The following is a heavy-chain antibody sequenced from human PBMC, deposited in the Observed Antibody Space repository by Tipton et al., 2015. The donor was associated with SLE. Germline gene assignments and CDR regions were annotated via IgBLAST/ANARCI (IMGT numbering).Heavy chain of an antibody. V-gene: IGHV4-4*02. CDR2: IYYSGST. Sequence: TLSLTCAVSGGSISSTNWWSWVRQPPGKGLEWIGGIYYSGSTSYNPSLQSRVTISVDTSKNQFSLKLNSVTASDTAVYYCARQVASFDYWGQGTLVTVSS. CDR3: ARQVASFDY. J-gene: IGHJ4*02. CDR1: GGSISSTNW. D-gene: IGHD5-12*01.